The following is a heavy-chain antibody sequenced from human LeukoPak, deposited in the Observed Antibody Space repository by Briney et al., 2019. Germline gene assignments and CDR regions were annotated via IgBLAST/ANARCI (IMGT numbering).Heavy chain of an antibody. CDR1: GFTFSSYA. V-gene: IGHV3-23*01. CDR2: FSGSGGNT. CDR3: VCGWNFDY. D-gene: IGHD6-19*01. J-gene: IGHJ4*02. Sequence: GGSLRLSCAASGFTFSSYAMSWVRQAPGKGLEWVSAFSGSGGNTYCADSVRGRFTISRDNSKNTLYLQMNSLRAEDTAVYYCVCGWNFDYWGQGALVTVSS.